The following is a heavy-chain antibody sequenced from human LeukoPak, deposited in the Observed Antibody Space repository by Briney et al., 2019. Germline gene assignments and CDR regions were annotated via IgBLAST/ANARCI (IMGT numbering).Heavy chain of an antibody. D-gene: IGHD5-24*01. CDR3: ARDRDGYNLFDY. CDR2: ISSSGSST. V-gene: IGHV3-11*04. CDR1: GFTFSDHY. Sequence: GGSLRLSCAASGFTFSDHYMSWIRQAPGKGLEWVSYISSSGSSTYYADSVKGRFTISRDNAKNSLYLQMNSLRAEDTAVYYCARDRDGYNLFDYWGQGTLVTVSS. J-gene: IGHJ4*02.